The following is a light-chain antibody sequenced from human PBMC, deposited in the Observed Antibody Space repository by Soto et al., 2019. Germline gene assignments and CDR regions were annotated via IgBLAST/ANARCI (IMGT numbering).Light chain of an antibody. CDR2: EVS. CDR3: SSYTTSTSFIL. J-gene: IGLJ2*01. CDR1: SSDIGNNDF. Sequence: QAVLTQPASVSGSPGQSITISCTGTSSDIGNNDFVSWYQQVPGTAPKAMIYEVSSRPSGVSNRFSGSKSGNTASLTISGLQAEDEAFYYCSSYTTSTSFILFGGGTKVTVL. V-gene: IGLV2-14*01.